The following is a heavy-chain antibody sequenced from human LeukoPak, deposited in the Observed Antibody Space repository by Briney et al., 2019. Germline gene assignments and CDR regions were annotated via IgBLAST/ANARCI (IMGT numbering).Heavy chain of an antibody. CDR2: ISSSSSTI. J-gene: IGHJ4*02. V-gene: IGHV3-48*01. Sequence: GGSLRLSCAASGFTFSSYAMSWVRQAPGKGLEWVSYISSSSSTIYYADSVKGRFTISRDNAKNSLYLQMNSLRAEDTAVYYCARADCSSTSCYTGGFDYWGQGTLVTVSS. CDR1: GFTFSSYA. CDR3: ARADCSSTSCYTGGFDY. D-gene: IGHD2-2*02.